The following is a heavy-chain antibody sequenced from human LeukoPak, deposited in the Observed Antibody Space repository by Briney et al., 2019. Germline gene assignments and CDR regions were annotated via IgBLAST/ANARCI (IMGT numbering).Heavy chain of an antibody. D-gene: IGHD1-26*01. V-gene: IGHV3-23*01. CDR3: AKVGQWELLAWFDY. CDR2: ISGSGGST. Sequence: QPGGSLRLSCAASGFTFSSSAMSWVRQAPGKGLEWVSAISGSGGSTYYADSVKGRFTISRDNSKNTLYLQMNSLRAEDTAVYYCAKVGQWELLAWFDYWGQGTLVTVSS. J-gene: IGHJ4*02. CDR1: GFTFSSSA.